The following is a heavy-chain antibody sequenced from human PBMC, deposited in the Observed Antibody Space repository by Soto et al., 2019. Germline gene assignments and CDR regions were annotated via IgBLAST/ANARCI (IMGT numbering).Heavy chain of an antibody. CDR3: ARVIRGYSYGLTDY. J-gene: IGHJ4*02. D-gene: IGHD5-18*01. CDR2: ISYDGSNK. V-gene: IGHV3-30-3*01. CDR1: GFTSSSYA. Sequence: GGSLGLSCAASGFTSSSYAIHWARQAPGKGLEWVAVISYDGSNKYYADSVKGRFTISRDNSKNTLYLQMNSLRAEDTAVYYCARVIRGYSYGLTDYWGQGTLVTVSS.